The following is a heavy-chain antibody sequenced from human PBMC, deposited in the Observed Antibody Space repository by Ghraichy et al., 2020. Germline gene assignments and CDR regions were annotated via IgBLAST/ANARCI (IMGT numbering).Heavy chain of an antibody. CDR2: IYYSGST. CDR3: ATYYGDYVGYFQH. V-gene: IGHV4-59*03. J-gene: IGHJ1*01. CDR1: GGSISTYY. D-gene: IGHD4-17*01. Sequence: GSLSLTCTVSGGSISTYYWSWIRQPPGKGLEWIGYIYYSGSTNSNPSLKSRVTISVDTSKKQFSLRLSSVTAADTAVYYCATYYGDYVGYFQHWGQGTLVTVSS.